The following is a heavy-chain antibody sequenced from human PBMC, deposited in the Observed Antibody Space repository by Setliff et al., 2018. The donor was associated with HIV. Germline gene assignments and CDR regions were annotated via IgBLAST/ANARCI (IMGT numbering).Heavy chain of an antibody. D-gene: IGHD6-19*01. Sequence: ASVKVSCKASGYTFTSFGISWVRQAPGQGLEWMGRISAYNGNTDHAQRLQGRVTMTTDTSTRTAYMELRSLRSDDAAVYYCARAAVAGPWRKLDYWGQGTLVTVSS. CDR3: ARAAVAGPWRKLDY. J-gene: IGHJ4*02. CDR2: ISAYNGNT. CDR1: GYTFTSFG. V-gene: IGHV1-18*01.